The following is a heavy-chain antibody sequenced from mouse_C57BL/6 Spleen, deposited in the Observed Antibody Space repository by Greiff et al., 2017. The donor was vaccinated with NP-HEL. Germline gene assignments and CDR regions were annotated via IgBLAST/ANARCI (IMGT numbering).Heavy chain of an antibody. Sequence: VKLVESGPELVKPGASVKISCKASGYAFSSSWMNWVKQRPGKGLEWIGRIYPGDGDTNYNGKFKGKATLTADKSSSTAYMQLSSLTSEDSAVYFCAGSYSFYAMDYWGQGTSVTVSS. J-gene: IGHJ4*01. CDR2: IYPGDGDT. CDR1: GYAFSSSW. D-gene: IGHD2-10*01. V-gene: IGHV1-82*01. CDR3: AGSYSFYAMDY.